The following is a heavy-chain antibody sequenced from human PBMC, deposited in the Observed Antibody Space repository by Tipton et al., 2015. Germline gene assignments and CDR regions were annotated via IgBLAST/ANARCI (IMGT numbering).Heavy chain of an antibody. D-gene: IGHD3-10*01. CDR3: ARDRGSGAYYRF. CDR1: GFTFNDYA. V-gene: IGHV3-48*02. J-gene: IGHJ4*02. CDR2: IGPRSDTI. Sequence: SLRLSCTASGFTFNDYAMNWVRQAPGKGLQWVSYIGPRSDTIYYADSVKGRFTISRDNAKDSLYLQMNGLRDDDTAVYYCARDRGSGAYYRFWGQGTLVTVSS.